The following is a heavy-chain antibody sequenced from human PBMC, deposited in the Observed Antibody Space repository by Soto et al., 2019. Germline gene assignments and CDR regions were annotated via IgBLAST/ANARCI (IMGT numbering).Heavy chain of an antibody. CDR1: GDSFTSYW. Sequence: ESLKLSRKCSGDSFTSYWIGLVLQMPGKGLEWMGIIYPGDSDTRYSPSFQGQVTISADKSISTAYLQWSSLKASDTAMYYCARHRGNYYYGMDVWGHGTTVTVSS. D-gene: IGHD1-26*01. CDR3: ARHRGNYYYGMDV. J-gene: IGHJ6*02. V-gene: IGHV5-51*01. CDR2: IYPGDSDT.